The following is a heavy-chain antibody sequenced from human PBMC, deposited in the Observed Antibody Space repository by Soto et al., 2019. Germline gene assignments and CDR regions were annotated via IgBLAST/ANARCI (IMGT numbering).Heavy chain of an antibody. CDR1: GFSLSTNGVG. Sequence: QITLKESGPTRVKPTQTLTLTCTFSGFSLSTNGVGLGWIRQPPGKALERLALIYWDDDKRYSPSLKSRLTITKDTSKSQEVLTKTKMDPSDPATYACAHRAGLQPNRNRGYFDYGAQGALVTASS. CDR3: AHRAGLQPNRNRGYFDY. J-gene: IGHJ4*02. D-gene: IGHD1-1*01. V-gene: IGHV2-5*02. CDR2: IYWDDDK.